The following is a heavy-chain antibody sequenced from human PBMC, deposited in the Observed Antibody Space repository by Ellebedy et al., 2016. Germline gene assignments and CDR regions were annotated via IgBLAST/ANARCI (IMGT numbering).Heavy chain of an antibody. Sequence: ASVKVSCKASGYTFTSYGISWVRQAPGQGLEWMGWISAYNGNTNYAQKLQGRVTMTTDTSTSTAYMELRSLRSDDTAVYYCARDYYDSSGYLSRGPDYFDYWGQGTLVTVSS. D-gene: IGHD3-22*01. CDR2: ISAYNGNT. V-gene: IGHV1-18*01. CDR3: ARDYYDSSGYLSRGPDYFDY. J-gene: IGHJ4*02. CDR1: GYTFTSYG.